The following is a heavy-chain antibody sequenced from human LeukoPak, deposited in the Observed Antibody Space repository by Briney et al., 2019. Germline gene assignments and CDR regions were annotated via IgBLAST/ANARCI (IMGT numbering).Heavy chain of an antibody. Sequence: GGFLRLSCAASGFIFTGYFMSWVRQAPGKGLEWVASIKHDGSEKYYVDSVRGRFTISRDNTKNLLYLQMSSLRAEDTAVYYCATDRGWRTSGYYLYYFEYWGQGTLVTFSS. CDR3: ATDRGWRTSGYYLYYFEY. D-gene: IGHD3-3*01. CDR1: GFIFTGYF. V-gene: IGHV3-7*01. J-gene: IGHJ4*02. CDR2: IKHDGSEK.